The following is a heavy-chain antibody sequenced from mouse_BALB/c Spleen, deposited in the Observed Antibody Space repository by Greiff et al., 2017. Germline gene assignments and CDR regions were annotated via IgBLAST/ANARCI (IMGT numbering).Heavy chain of an antibody. J-gene: IGHJ1*01. CDR3: RRVYDGNYGYFDV. V-gene: IGHV5-6-3*01. CDR2: INSNGGRT. CDR1: GFTFSSYG. Sequence: EVHLVESGGGLVPPGGSLKLSCAASGFTFSSYGMSWVRQTPDKRLELVATINSNGGRTYYPDSVKGRFTISRDNATKTLYLQMSSLTSEDTAMYYCRRVYDGNYGYFDVWGEGTTVTVSS. D-gene: IGHD2-1*01.